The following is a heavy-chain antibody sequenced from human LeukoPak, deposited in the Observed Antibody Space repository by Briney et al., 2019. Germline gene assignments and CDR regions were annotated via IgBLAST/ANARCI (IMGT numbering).Heavy chain of an antibody. CDR2: IYYSGST. D-gene: IGHD6-13*01. CDR1: GGSISSYY. Sequence: SETLFLTCTVSGGSISSYYWSWIRQPPGKGLEWIGYIYYSGSTNYNPSLKSRVTISVDTSKNQFSLKLSSVTAADTAVYYCARVTIAAAGRPDAFDIWGQGTMVTVSS. CDR3: ARVTIAAAGRPDAFDI. J-gene: IGHJ3*02. V-gene: IGHV4-59*01.